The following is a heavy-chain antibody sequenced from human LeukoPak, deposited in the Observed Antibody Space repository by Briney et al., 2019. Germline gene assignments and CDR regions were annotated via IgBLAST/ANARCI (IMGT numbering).Heavy chain of an antibody. CDR1: GFSFSGSC. CDR2: IGSSGSAGGNI. J-gene: IGHJ6*03. V-gene: IGHV3-48*02. CDR3: ARAPTPYFTYYMDV. D-gene: IGHD2-21*01. Sequence: APLRLSCAAAGFSFSGSCMNWVRQAPGKGLEWISYIGSSGSAGGNIYYAVSVKGRFTVSRDNTKDSLFLQMNSLQDADTAVYYCARAPTPYFTYYMDVWGKGTTVTVSS.